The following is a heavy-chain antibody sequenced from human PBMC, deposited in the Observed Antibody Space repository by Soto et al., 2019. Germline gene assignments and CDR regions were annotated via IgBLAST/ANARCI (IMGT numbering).Heavy chain of an antibody. Sequence: QLQLQESGSGLVKPSQTLSLTCAVSGGSISSGGYSWSWIRQPPGKGLEWIGYIYHSGSTYYNPSPHNRXTXSXDXXNIQASLELSPGTAAVTALYPGASAGALGAVAVDYWGQGNLVTASS. J-gene: IGHJ4*02. CDR2: IYHSGST. V-gene: IGHV4-30-2*01. CDR1: GGSISSGGYS. CDR3: ASAGALGAVAVDY. D-gene: IGHD6-19*01.